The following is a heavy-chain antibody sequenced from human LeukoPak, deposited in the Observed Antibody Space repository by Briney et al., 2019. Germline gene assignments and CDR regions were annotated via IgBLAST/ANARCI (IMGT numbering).Heavy chain of an antibody. Sequence: SETLSLTCTVSAGSICGSYWSWIRQPPGKGLEWIAYMYNSGSTNYNPSLKSRVTISIDTSKNQFSLKLSSLTAADTAIYYCARGIESYGDYGYWGQGILVTVSS. CDR1: AGSICGSY. V-gene: IGHV4-59*01. CDR2: MYNSGST. D-gene: IGHD4-17*01. CDR3: ARGIESYGDYGY. J-gene: IGHJ4*02.